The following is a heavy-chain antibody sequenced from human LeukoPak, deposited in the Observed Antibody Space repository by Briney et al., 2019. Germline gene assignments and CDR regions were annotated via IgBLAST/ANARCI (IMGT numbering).Heavy chain of an antibody. CDR1: GGSVRSGGYF. CDR2: ISYTGTT. D-gene: IGHD2-8*01. V-gene: IGHV4-31*03. CDR3: ARAVGYCTIGTCYEEDYFYYMDV. J-gene: IGHJ6*03. Sequence: SETLSLTCTVSGGSVRSGGYFWGWIRQRPGKALEWIASISYTGTTYYSSSLQSRNTISVDTSDNPFSLALRSLTAADTAVYYCARAVGYCTIGTCYEEDYFYYMDVWGKGTTVIVAS.